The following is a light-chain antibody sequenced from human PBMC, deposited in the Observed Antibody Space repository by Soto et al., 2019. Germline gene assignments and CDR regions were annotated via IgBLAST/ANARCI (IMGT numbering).Light chain of an antibody. V-gene: IGKV3-15*01. J-gene: IGKJ4*01. CDR1: QSVSSQ. CDR3: QQYNNWPPLT. Sequence: EIVMTQSPDTLSVSPGERVTLSCRASQSVSSQLAWYQQKPGQAPRLLIYGASTRATGIPARFSGSASGTEFTLTISSLQSEDFAVYYCQQYNNWPPLTFGGGTKVEIK. CDR2: GAS.